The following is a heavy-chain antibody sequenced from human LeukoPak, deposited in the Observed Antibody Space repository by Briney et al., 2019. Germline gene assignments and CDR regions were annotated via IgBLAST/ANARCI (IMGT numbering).Heavy chain of an antibody. CDR2: INHSGST. Sequence: SETLSPTCAVYGGSFSGYYWSWIRQPPGKGLEWIGEINHSGSTNYNPSLKSRVTISVDTSKNQFSLKLSSVTAADTAVYYCARFGELLSSGDYWGRGTLVTVSS. CDR1: GGSFSGYY. CDR3: ARFGELLSSGDY. V-gene: IGHV4-34*01. J-gene: IGHJ4*02. D-gene: IGHD3-10*01.